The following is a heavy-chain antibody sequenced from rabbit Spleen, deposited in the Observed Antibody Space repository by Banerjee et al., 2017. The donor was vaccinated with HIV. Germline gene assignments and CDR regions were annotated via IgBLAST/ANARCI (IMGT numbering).Heavy chain of an antibody. CDR1: GFSFSSSYY. Sequence: QQQLEESGGGLVKPEGSLKLSCTASGFSFSSSYYMYWVRQAPGKRLEWIGCIYSSNSITWYASWAKGRFTISKTSSTTVTLQMTSLTDADTATYFCARDTSSSFSSYGMDLWGPGTLVTVS. J-gene: IGHJ6*01. V-gene: IGHV1S45*01. D-gene: IGHD1-1*01. CDR3: ARDTSSSFSSYGMDL. CDR2: IYSSNSIT.